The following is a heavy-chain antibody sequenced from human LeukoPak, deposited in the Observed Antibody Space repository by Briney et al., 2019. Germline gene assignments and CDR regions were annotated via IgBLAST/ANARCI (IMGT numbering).Heavy chain of an antibody. D-gene: IGHD6-19*01. V-gene: IGHV3-66*03. CDR3: ARDNGYNSGSLGY. CDR2: IYSCGST. J-gene: IGHJ4*02. Sequence: PGGSLRLSCAASGFTVSSNYMSWVRQAPGKGLEGVSVIYSCGSTYYADSVKGRFTIFRDSSKNKLYLQMNSLRAEDTAVYCCARDNGYNSGSLGYWGQGTLVTVSS. CDR1: GFTVSSNY.